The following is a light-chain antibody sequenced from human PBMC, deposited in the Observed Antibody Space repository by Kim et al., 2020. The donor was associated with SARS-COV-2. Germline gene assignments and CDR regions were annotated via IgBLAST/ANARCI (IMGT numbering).Light chain of an antibody. CDR2: DAS. CDR1: QSVSSY. CDR3: QQRNYEPT. V-gene: IGKV3-11*01. Sequence: EVVLTQSPATLSLSPGERATLSCRASQSVSSYLAWYQQKPGQAPRLLIYDASTRATATPARFSGSGSGTDFTLTISSLEPEDFAVYYCQQRNYEPTFGQGTKVDIK. J-gene: IGKJ1*01.